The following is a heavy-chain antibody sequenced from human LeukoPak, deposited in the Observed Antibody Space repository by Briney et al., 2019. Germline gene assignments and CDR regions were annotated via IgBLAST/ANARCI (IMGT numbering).Heavy chain of an antibody. Sequence: GGSLRLSCVASGITFSNYAVSWVRQAPEKGLDWVSVISGSAHKIRYADSVKGRFTISRDNSKNTLYLQMNSLRAEDTAVYYCARAVSSGYDPFDYWGQGTLVTVSS. D-gene: IGHD3-22*01. J-gene: IGHJ4*02. CDR2: ISGSAHKI. CDR1: GITFSNYA. V-gene: IGHV3-23*01. CDR3: ARAVSSGYDPFDY.